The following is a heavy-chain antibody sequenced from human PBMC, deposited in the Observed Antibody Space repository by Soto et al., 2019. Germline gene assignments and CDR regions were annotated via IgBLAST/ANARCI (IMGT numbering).Heavy chain of an antibody. V-gene: IGHV1-3*01. CDR2: INAGNGNT. CDR3: ARGDYYDIHDY. CDR1: GYTFTNYA. D-gene: IGHD3-22*01. Sequence: QVQLVQSGAEVKKPGASVKVSCKASGYTFTNYAMHWVRQAPGQRLEWMGWINAGNGNTKYSQKFQGRVTITRDTSASTAYMELSSLRSEGTAVYYCARGDYYDIHDYWGPGTLVTVSS. J-gene: IGHJ4*02.